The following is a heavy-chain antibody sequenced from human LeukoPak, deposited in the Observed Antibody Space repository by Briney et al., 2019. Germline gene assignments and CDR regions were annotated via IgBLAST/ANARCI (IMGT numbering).Heavy chain of an antibody. D-gene: IGHD6-6*01. CDR1: GFTFSSYA. V-gene: IGHV3-23*01. J-gene: IGHJ6*03. CDR3: ASPSSSSQYYYYYMDV. Sequence: GGSLRLSCAASGFTFSSYAMSWVRQAPGKGLEWVSAISGSGGSTYYADSVKGRFTISRDNSKNTLYLQMNSLRAEDTAVYYCASPSSSSQYYYYYMDVWGKGTTVTVSS. CDR2: ISGSGGST.